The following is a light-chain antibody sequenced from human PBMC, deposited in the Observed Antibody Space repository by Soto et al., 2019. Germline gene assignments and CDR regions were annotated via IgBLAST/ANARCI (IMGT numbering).Light chain of an antibody. CDR2: GNS. Sequence: QSVLTQPPSVSGAPGQRVTISCTGSSSNIGAGYDVHWYQQLPGTAPKLLIYGNSNRPSGVPDRFSGSKSGTSASLAITGLRAEDGAVNYSQSYDSSLGFLFGGGTKLPV. J-gene: IGLJ2*01. V-gene: IGLV1-40*01. CDR1: SSNIGAGYD. CDR3: QSYDSSLGFL.